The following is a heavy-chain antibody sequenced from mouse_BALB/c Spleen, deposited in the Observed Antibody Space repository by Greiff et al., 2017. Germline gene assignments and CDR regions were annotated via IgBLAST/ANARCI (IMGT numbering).Heavy chain of an antibody. CDR2: IWGDGST. J-gene: IGHJ3*01. Sequence: VQLLESGPGLVAPSPTLYMTCTASGFTFTSYGIHWVRQPPGQGLEWLGVIWGDGSTNYHSALISRMSISKDNSKSQDFLRLNSQQTDDPATYYCAKEYYRAWFAYWGQGTMVTVSA. CDR1: GFTFTSYG. D-gene: IGHD2-14*01. V-gene: IGHV2-3*01. CDR3: AKEYYRAWFAY.